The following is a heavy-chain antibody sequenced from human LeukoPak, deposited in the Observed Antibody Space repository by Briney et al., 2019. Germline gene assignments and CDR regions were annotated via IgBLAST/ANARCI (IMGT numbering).Heavy chain of an antibody. CDR2: IIPMLGTV. Sequence: SVKVSCKASGGTLRFYPISWVRQAPGQGLEWMGRIIPMLGTVNNAQKFQARLTITAGNSTNTAYMELSNLRSEDTALYFCARVRTRDGFDVWGQGTMVTVSS. V-gene: IGHV1-69*08. CDR3: ARVRTRDGFDV. J-gene: IGHJ3*01. CDR1: GGTLRFYP. D-gene: IGHD1-1*01.